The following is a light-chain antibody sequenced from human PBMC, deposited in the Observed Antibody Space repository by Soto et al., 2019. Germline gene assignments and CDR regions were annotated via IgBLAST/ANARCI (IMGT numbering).Light chain of an antibody. CDR3: QHYNSYSEA. V-gene: IGKV1-5*03. Sequence: DIQMTQSPSSLSASVGDRVTISCQASQDISNSLNWYQQKPGKAPKLLIYKASTLKSGVPSRFSGSGSGTEFTLTISSLQPDDFATYYCQHYNSYSEAFGQGTKVDIK. J-gene: IGKJ1*01. CDR1: QDISNS. CDR2: KAS.